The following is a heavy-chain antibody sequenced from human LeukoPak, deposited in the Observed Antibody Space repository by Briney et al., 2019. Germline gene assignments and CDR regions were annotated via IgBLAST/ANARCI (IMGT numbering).Heavy chain of an antibody. CDR3: ARGGPVLPSIKWGLFDY. V-gene: IGHV4-4*07. D-gene: IGHD3-3*02. CDR2: IYLSAST. J-gene: IGHJ4*02. Sequence: SETLSLTCTVSSGSISNYYWNWIRQPAGKGLEWIGRIYLSASTNYNPSLKSRVTMSLDTSENQFSLRLTSVTAAETAVYYCARGGPVLPSIKWGLFDYWGQGTLVTVSS. CDR1: SGSISNYY.